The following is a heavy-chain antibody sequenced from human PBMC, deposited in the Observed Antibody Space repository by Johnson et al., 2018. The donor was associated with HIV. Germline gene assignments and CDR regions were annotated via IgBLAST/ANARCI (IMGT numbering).Heavy chain of an antibody. CDR3: ARVVAFEVRDLFYYDSSGSNDAFDM. CDR1: GFTFSNAW. CDR2: MNADGKST. J-gene: IGHJ3*02. V-gene: IGHV3-74*02. Sequence: VQLVESGGGLVEPGGSLRLSCAASGFTFSNAWMNWVRQAPGKGLEWVSRMNADGKSTTYADSVKGRFTISRDNAKNPLYLQMNSLRTEDTAVYYCARVVAFEVRDLFYYDSSGSNDAFDMWGQGTMVTVSS. D-gene: IGHD3-22*01.